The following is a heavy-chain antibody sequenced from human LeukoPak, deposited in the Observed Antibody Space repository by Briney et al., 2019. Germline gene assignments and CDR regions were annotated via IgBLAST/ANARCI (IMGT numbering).Heavy chain of an antibody. CDR1: GFTFSSYG. J-gene: IGHJ4*02. Sequence: GGSLRLSCAASGFTFSSYGMSWVRQAPGKGLEWVSAISGSGGSTYYADSVKGRFTISRDNSKNTLYLQMNSLRAEDTAVYYCAKDTRGSGWYLANDYWGQGTLVTVSS. V-gene: IGHV3-23*01. D-gene: IGHD6-19*01. CDR3: AKDTRGSGWYLANDY. CDR2: ISGSGGST.